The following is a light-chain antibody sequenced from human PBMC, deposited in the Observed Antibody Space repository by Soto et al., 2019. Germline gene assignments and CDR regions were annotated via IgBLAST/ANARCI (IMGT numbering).Light chain of an antibody. CDR1: SSDVGGYKH. CDR3: SSYASSSTYV. J-gene: IGLJ1*01. V-gene: IGLV2-14*01. Sequence: QSALTQPASVSGSPGQSITISCTGTSSDVGGYKHVSWFQQHPGKAPKLMIYDVSNRPSGVSNRFSGSKSGNTASLTISGLQAEDEADYYCSSYASSSTYVFGTGIKLTVL. CDR2: DVS.